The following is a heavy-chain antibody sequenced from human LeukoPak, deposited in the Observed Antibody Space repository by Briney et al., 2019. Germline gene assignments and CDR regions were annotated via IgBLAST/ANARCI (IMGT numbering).Heavy chain of an antibody. CDR3: ARLGSGWYGQVDY. V-gene: IGHV4-34*01. CDR1: GGSFSGYY. Sequence: PSETLSLTCAVYGGSFSGYYWRWIRQTPGKGLEWIGEINHSGSTNYNPSLKSRVTISVDTSKNQFSLKLSSVTAADTAVYYCARLGSGWYGQVDYWGQGTLVTVSS. D-gene: IGHD6-19*01. J-gene: IGHJ4*02. CDR2: INHSGST.